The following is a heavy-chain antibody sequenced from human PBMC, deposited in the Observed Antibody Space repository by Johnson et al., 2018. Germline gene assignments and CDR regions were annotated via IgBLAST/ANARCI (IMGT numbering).Heavy chain of an antibody. CDR1: GFTFSHFG. Sequence: QVQLVQSGGGVVQSGRSLRLSCAASGFTFSHFGMHWVRQSPGKGLEWVAFVSYDGSNKNYADSEEGRFTISRDNSKNTLYLQMNSLRVEDTAVYYCAKDHRFGESWLDPWGQGTLVTVSS. CDR2: VSYDGSNK. CDR3: AKDHRFGESWLDP. D-gene: IGHD3-10*01. J-gene: IGHJ5*02. V-gene: IGHV3-30*18.